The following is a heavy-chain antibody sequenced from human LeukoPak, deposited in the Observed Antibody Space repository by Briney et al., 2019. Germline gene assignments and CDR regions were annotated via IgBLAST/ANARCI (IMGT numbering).Heavy chain of an antibody. CDR1: GDSISSSNW. D-gene: IGHD3-10*01. V-gene: IGHV4-4*02. CDR3: ARVGVRGVITSFDF. J-gene: IGHJ4*02. CDR2: IHHSGST. Sequence: SETLSLTCDVSGDSISSSNWWSWVRQSPVKGLEWIAEIHHSGSTNCNPSLKSRVTISVDKSQNQFSLQLSSVTAADTAVYYCARVGVRGVITSFDFRGQGTLVTVSS.